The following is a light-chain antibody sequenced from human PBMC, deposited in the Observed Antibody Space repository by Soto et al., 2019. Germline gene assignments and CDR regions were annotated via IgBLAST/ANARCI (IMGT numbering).Light chain of an antibody. J-gene: IGKJ1*01. CDR3: QQYNNWPPDRT. Sequence: EIVMTQSPATLSVSPGERATLSCRASQSVGSNLSGYQQQPGQAPRLLIYGASTRATGIPARFSGSGSRTEFTHTISSLQSEDFAIYFCQQYNNWPPDRTFGQGTKVEIK. V-gene: IGKV3-15*01. CDR1: QSVGSN. CDR2: GAS.